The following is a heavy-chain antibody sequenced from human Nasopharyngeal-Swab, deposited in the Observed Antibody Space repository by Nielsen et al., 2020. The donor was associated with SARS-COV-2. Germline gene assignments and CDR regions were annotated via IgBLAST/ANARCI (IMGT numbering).Heavy chain of an antibody. CDR1: GFTFSSYS. V-gene: IGHV3-21*04. CDR3: AKDKGYSSSSPYFDY. J-gene: IGHJ4*02. CDR2: ISSSSSYI. Sequence: GGSLRLSCAASGFTFSSYSMNWVRQAPGKGLEWVSSISSSSSYIYYADSVKGRFTISRDNAKNSLYLQMNSLRAEDTALYYCAKDKGYSSSSPYFDYWGQGTLVTVSS. D-gene: IGHD6-6*01.